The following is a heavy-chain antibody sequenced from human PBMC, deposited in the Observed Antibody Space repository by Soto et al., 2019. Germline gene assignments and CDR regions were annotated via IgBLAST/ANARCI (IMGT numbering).Heavy chain of an antibody. J-gene: IGHJ3*02. Sequence: SGKSSCTASGDTFSSYAISWVRQAPGQGLEWMGGIIPIFGTANYAQKFQGRVTITADESTSTAYMELSSLRSEDTAVYYCARGVTILDAFDIWGQGTMVTV. CDR3: ARGVTILDAFDI. CDR1: GDTFSSYA. CDR2: IIPIFGTA. D-gene: IGHD3-3*01. V-gene: IGHV1-69*13.